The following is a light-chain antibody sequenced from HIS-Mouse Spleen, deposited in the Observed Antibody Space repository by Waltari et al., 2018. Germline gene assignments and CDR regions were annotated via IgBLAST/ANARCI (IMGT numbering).Light chain of an antibody. J-gene: IGLJ3*02. CDR1: TSDVGGYTY. V-gene: IGLV2-14*03. Sequence: QSALTQPASVSGSPGQSIPISCTATTSDVGGYTYVPWYQQHPGKAPKLMIYDVSNRPSGVSNRFSGSKSGNTASLTISGLQAEDEADYYCSSYTSSSTRVFGGGTKLTVL. CDR2: DVS. CDR3: SSYTSSSTRV.